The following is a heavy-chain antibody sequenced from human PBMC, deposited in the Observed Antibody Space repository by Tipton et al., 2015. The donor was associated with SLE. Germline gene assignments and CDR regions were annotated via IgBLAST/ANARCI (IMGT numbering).Heavy chain of an antibody. J-gene: IGHJ3*02. D-gene: IGHD5-12*01. Sequence: TLSLTCTVSGGSISSGSYYWSWIRQPAGKGLEWIGHIYASGSTNYNPSLKSRVAMSVDTSMNQFSLKLSSVTAADTAVYYCASSYSGYAYAFDIWGQGTMVTVSS. CDR1: GGSISSGSYY. V-gene: IGHV4-61*09. CDR2: IYASGST. CDR3: ASSYSGYAYAFDI.